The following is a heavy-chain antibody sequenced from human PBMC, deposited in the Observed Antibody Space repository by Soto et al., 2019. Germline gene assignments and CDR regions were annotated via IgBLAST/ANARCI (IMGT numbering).Heavy chain of an antibody. CDR3: ARASDGYRSGWYVGYFDY. V-gene: IGHV1-18*04. CDR2: IRAYNGYT. D-gene: IGHD6-19*01. Sequence: QVQLVQSGAEVKKPGASVKVSCKASGYTFTSCGISWVRQVPGQGLEWMGWIRAYNGYTNYAQKFQGRVTMTTDTSTSTAYMELRSLISGDTAVYYCARASDGYRSGWYVGYFDYWGQGTLVTVSS. CDR1: GYTFTSCG. J-gene: IGHJ4*02.